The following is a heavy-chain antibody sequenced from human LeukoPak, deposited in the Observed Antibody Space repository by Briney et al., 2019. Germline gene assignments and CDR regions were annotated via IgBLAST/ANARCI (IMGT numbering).Heavy chain of an antibody. CDR1: GGSISSSSYY. D-gene: IGHD3-10*01. CDR3: ARPNYYGSGSRAFWFDP. CDR2: IYYSGST. V-gene: IGHV4-39*01. Sequence: SETLSLTCTVSGGSISSSSYYWGWIRQPPGKGLEWIGSIYYSGSTYYNPSLKSRVTISVDTSKNQFSLKLSSVTAADTAVYYCARPNYYGSGSRAFWFDPWGQGTLVTVSS. J-gene: IGHJ5*02.